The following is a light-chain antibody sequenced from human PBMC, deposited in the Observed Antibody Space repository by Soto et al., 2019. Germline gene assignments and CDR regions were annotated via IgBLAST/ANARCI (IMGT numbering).Light chain of an antibody. CDR2: GAS. CDR3: QQYYDWRT. J-gene: IGKJ1*01. CDR1: QSVSTN. Sequence: EIVMTQSPATLSVSPGERATLSCRATQSVSTNLVWYQEKPGQAPTLLIYGASIRAPGIPARFSGSGSGTEFTLTISSLQYEDFAVYYCQQYYDWRTFGPGTKVEIK. V-gene: IGKV3-15*01.